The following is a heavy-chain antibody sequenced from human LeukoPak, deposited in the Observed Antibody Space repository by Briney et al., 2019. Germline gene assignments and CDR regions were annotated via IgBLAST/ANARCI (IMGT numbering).Heavy chain of an antibody. CDR1: GFTFSSYG. CDR3: AKRRAELMGVATVDD. D-gene: IGHD5-12*01. Sequence: GRSLRLSCAASGFTFSSYGMHWVRQAPGKGLEWVAVLSYDGSNKYYADSVKGRFTISRDNSKNTLYLQMNSLRVEDTAVYYCAKRRAELMGVATVDDWGQGTLVTVSS. V-gene: IGHV3-30*18. J-gene: IGHJ4*02. CDR2: LSYDGSNK.